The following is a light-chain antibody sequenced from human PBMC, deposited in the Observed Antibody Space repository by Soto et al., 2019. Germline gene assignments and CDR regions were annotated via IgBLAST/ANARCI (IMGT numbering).Light chain of an antibody. V-gene: IGKV1-39*01. J-gene: IGKJ2*01. Sequence: DIQMTQSPSSLSASVGDRVTISCRASQSISTYLNWYRQKPGKAPELLIYAASSLQSGVPSRFSGSGSGTDFTLTISSLQPEDFSTYFCQQSYSSPYTFGQGTKVEIK. CDR3: QQSYSSPYT. CDR2: AAS. CDR1: QSISTY.